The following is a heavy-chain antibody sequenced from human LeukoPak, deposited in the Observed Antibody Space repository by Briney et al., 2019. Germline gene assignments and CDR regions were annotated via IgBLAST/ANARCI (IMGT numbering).Heavy chain of an antibody. V-gene: IGHV3-21*01. CDR3: ARAVSYDFWSGYSARIVFFDY. D-gene: IGHD3-3*01. CDR1: GFTFSSYS. J-gene: IGHJ4*02. CDR2: ISSSSSYI. Sequence: GGSPRLSCAASGFTFSSYSMNWVRQAPGKGLEWVSSISSSSSYIYYADSVKGRFTISRDNAKNSLYLQMNSLRAEDTAVYYCARAVSYDFWSGYSARIVFFDYWGQGTLVTVSS.